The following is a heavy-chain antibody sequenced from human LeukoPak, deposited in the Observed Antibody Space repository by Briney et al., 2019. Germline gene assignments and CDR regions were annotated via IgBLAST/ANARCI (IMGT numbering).Heavy chain of an antibody. V-gene: IGHV3-30*04. Sequence: PGGSLRLSCAASGFTFSSYAMHWVRQAPGKGLEWVAVISYDGSNKYYADSVKGRFTISRDNSKNTLYLQMNSLRAEDTAVYYCARDGVAWIQLWLALFDYWGRGTLVTVSS. CDR2: ISYDGSNK. D-gene: IGHD5-18*01. CDR3: ARDGVAWIQLWLALFDY. J-gene: IGHJ4*02. CDR1: GFTFSSYA.